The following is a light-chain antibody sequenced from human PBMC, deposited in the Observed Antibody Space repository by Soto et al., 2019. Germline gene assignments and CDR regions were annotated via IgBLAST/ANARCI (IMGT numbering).Light chain of an antibody. V-gene: IGLV4-69*01. Sequence: QAVVTQSPSASASLGASVKLTCTLSSGHSNYAIAWHQQQSEKGPRYLMKLNGDGSHSKGDGIPDRFSGSSSGAERYLTISSLQSEDEADYYCQTWGSGIVVFGGGTKVTVL. CDR1: SGHSNYA. CDR3: QTWGSGIVV. CDR2: LNGDGSH. J-gene: IGLJ2*01.